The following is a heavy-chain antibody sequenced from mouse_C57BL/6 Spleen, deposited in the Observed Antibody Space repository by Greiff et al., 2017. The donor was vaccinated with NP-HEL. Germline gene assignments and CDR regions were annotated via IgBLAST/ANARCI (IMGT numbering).Heavy chain of an antibody. CDR2: IDPSDSYT. CDR1: GYTFTSYW. Sequence: VKLQQPGAELVKPGASVKLSCKASGYTFTSYWMQWVKQRPGQGLEWIGEIDPSDSYTNYNQKFKGKATLTVDTSSSTAYMQLSSLTSEDSAVYYCALYGYDEAMDYWGQGTSVTVSS. CDR3: ALYGYDEAMDY. J-gene: IGHJ4*01. D-gene: IGHD2-2*01. V-gene: IGHV1-50*01.